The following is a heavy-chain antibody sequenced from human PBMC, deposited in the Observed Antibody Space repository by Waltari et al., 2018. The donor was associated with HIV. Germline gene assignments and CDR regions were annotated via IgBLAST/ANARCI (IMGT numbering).Heavy chain of an antibody. J-gene: IGHJ4*02. V-gene: IGHV4-39*01. D-gene: IGHD6-13*01. CDR3: ASLDYGGGIAAAGTVDY. Sequence: QLQLQESGPGLVKPSETLSLTCTVSGGSISSSSYYWGWIRQPPGKGLEWIGSIYYSGSTYYNPSLKSRVTISVDTSKNQFSLKLSSVTAADTAVYYCASLDYGGGIAAAGTVDYWGQGTLVTVSS. CDR2: IYYSGST. CDR1: GGSISSSSYY.